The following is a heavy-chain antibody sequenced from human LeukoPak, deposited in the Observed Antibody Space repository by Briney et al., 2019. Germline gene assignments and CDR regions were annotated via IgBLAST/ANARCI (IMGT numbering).Heavy chain of an antibody. J-gene: IGHJ6*03. V-gene: IGHV4-59*01. D-gene: IGHD3-22*01. CDR1: GGSLSSSY. CDR2: ISNSGST. Sequence: SETLSLTCAVSGGSLSSSYWSWIRQPPGKGLERIGYISNSGSTSYNASLKSRVTISADTSKKQFSLKLSSVTAADTAVYYCARTPMTKPFYYYYYLDVWGKGTTVTVSS. CDR3: ARTPMTKPFYYYYYLDV.